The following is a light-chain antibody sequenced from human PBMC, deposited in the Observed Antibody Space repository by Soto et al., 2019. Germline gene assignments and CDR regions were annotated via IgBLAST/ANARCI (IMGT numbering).Light chain of an antibody. CDR2: DIS. Sequence: TQSPLSLSVTPGEPASISCRSSQSLLNSNVLAWFQQKPGRAPKLLIFDISNLASGVPSRFSGSGSGSATEFTLTISSLQPDDSATYYCQQYYSYPWTFGQGTKVDIK. CDR1: QSLLNSNV. CDR3: QQYYSYPWT. V-gene: IGKV1-13*02. J-gene: IGKJ1*01.